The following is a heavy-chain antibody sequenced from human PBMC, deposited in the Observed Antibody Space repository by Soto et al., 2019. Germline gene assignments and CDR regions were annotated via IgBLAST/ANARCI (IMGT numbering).Heavy chain of an antibody. J-gene: IGHJ6*03. V-gene: IGHV4-34*01. D-gene: IGHD6-13*01. Sequence: SETLSLTCAVYGGSFSGYYWSWIRQPPGKGLEWIGEINHSGSTNYNPSLKSRVTISEDTSKNQFSMKLSSVTAADTVFYFCARTGGGRGSSNPYYMDVWGKGTTVTVSS. CDR2: INHSGST. CDR1: GGSFSGYY. CDR3: ARTGGGRGSSNPYYMDV.